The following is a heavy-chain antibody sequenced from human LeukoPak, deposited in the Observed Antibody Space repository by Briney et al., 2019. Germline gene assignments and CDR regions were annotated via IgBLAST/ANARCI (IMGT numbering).Heavy chain of an antibody. J-gene: IGHJ4*02. V-gene: IGHV3-30*18. D-gene: IGHD6-19*01. CDR1: EFTFSAYG. CDR3: VKALARNSGWYYFDY. Sequence: GGSLRLSCAASEFTFSAYGTHWVRQAPGKGLEWVAVISYDASVKYYADSVKGRFTISRDNSESTLYLQMNSLRPEDTAVYSCVKALARNSGWYYFDYWGQGALVTVSS. CDR2: ISYDASVK.